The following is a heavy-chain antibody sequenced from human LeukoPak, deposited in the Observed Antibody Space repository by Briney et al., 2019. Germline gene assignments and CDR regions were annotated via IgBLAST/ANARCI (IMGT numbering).Heavy chain of an antibody. J-gene: IGHJ4*02. D-gene: IGHD1-14*01. CDR2: LYSDGNT. V-gene: IGHV3-53*01. CDR1: GFTFTTND. Sequence: GGSLRLSCAASGFTFTTNDMTWVRQAPGKGLEWVAVLYSDGNTKYSDSLQDRSTISRDNSKNTLYLEMNSLSPDDTTAYYFPRGVEPLADNTLAYWGQGTLVTVSS. CDR3: PRGVEPLADNTLAY.